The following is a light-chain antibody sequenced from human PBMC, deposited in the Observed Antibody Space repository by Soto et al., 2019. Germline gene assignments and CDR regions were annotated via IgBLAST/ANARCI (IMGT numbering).Light chain of an antibody. CDR3: QQLNSYPR. Sequence: DIQLTQSPSFLSASVGDRVTITCRASQGISSYLAWYQQKPGKAPKLLIYAASTLQSGVPSRFSGSGSGTEFTLTIGSLQPEAFAIYYCQQLNSYPRFGQGTKVEIK. CDR2: AAS. J-gene: IGKJ1*01. CDR1: QGISSY. V-gene: IGKV1-9*01.